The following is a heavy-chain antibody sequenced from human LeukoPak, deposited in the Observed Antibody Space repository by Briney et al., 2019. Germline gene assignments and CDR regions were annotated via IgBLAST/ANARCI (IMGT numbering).Heavy chain of an antibody. CDR1: GFIFRSFS. V-gene: IGHV3-21*06. CDR2: ISSTSNHK. D-gene: IGHD6-13*01. Sequence: GGSLRLSCAASGFIFRSFSMTWVRQAPGKGLEWVPSISSTSNHKYHADSVKGRFTISRDNDKNSLYLQMNSLRAEGTALYYCATRVTADSYDASDIWGQGTMVTVSS. CDR3: ATRVTADSYDASDI. J-gene: IGHJ3*02.